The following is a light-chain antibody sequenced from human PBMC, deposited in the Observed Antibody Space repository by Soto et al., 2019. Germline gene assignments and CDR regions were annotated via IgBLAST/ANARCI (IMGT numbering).Light chain of an antibody. CDR2: VAS. CDR3: QQYYSYPRT. V-gene: IGKV1-39*01. CDR1: QYISTY. Sequence: DIQMTQSPSSLSASVGDSLTITCRASQYISTYLNWYQQKPGKAPKPLIYVASNLQSGVPSRFSGSGSGTDFTLTTSCLQSEDFATYYCQQYYSYPRTFGQGTKVDNK. J-gene: IGKJ1*01.